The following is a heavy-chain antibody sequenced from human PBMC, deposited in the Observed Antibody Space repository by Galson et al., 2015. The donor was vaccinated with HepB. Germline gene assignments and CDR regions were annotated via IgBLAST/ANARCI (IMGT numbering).Heavy chain of an antibody. V-gene: IGHV1-46*01. CDR2: INPSGGST. CDR3: AISKWELRYFQH. J-gene: IGHJ1*01. CDR1: GYTFTSYY. D-gene: IGHD1-26*01. Sequence: SVKVSCKASGYTFTSYYMHWVRQAPGQGLEWMGIINPSGGSTSYAQKFQGRVTMTRDTSTSTVYMELSSLRSEDTSVYYCAISKWELRYFQHWGQGTLVTVSS.